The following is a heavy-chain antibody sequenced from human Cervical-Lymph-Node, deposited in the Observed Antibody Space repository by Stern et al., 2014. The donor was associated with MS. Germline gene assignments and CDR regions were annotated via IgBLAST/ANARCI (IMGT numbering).Heavy chain of an antibody. CDR2: VYYNGST. CDR3: ARHSVGVKDFDS. D-gene: IGHD4-23*01. CDR1: GGSIRTFS. V-gene: IGHV4-59*08. Sequence: QVQLQESGPGLVKPSETLSLTCTVSGGSIRTFSWCWIRQPPGRGLEWIGCVYYNGSTAHNPALNSRVTMSVTPSKGQLSLRLHSVTAADTAVYCCARHSVGVKDFDSWGQGTLVTVSS. J-gene: IGHJ4*02.